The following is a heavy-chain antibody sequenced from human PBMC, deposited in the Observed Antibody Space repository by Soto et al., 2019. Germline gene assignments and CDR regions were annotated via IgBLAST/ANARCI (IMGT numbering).Heavy chain of an antibody. V-gene: IGHV1-18*01. CDR1: GYTFSNYG. Sequence: QVQLVQSGAEVKKPGASVKVSCKASGYTFSNYGISWVRQAPGQGLEWMGWISAYNGNTKYAQKIQGRVTMTTDTSTSTAYIELRSLRSDDTAGYYCARDSPPVDYWGQGTLVTVAS. CDR3: ARDSPPVDY. CDR2: ISAYNGNT. J-gene: IGHJ4*02.